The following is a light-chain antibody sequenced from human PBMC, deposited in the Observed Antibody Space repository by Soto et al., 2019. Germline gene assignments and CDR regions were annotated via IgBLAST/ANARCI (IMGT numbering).Light chain of an antibody. CDR1: SSNIGSNT. CDR3: AAWDDTLNGGV. CDR2: SDH. Sequence: QSVLTQPPSASGTPGQGVTISCSGSSSNIGSNTVNWYQQLPGTAPKLLMYSDHQRPSGVPDRLSGSKSGTSASLTISGLQSEDEADYYCAAWDDTLNGGVFGGGTKLTVL. J-gene: IGLJ3*02. V-gene: IGLV1-44*01.